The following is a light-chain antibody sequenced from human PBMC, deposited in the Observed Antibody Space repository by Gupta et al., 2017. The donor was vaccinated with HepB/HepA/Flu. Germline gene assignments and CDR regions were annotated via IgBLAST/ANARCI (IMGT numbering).Light chain of an antibody. CDR2: LGS. J-gene: IGKJ1*01. CDR3: MQALQTPWT. CDR1: QSLLHSNGYNY. V-gene: IGKV2-28*01. Sequence: DIVMTQSPLYLPVTPGEPASISCRSSQSLLHSNGYNYLDWYLQKPGQSPQLLIYLGSNRASGVPDRSSGRGSGTVFTLKISRVEAEDVGVYYCMQALQTPWTFGQGTKVEIK.